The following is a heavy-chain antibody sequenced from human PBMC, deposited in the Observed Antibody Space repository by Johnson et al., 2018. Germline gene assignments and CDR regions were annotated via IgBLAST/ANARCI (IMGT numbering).Heavy chain of an antibody. CDR1: GYSFTSYW. D-gene: IGHD3-22*01. J-gene: IGHJ1*01. Sequence: EVQLVETGAAVKKPGESLKIACKGSGYSFTSYWIGWGRQMPGKGLEWTGIIYPGDSDTRSSPSFQGQVTISADKSISPAYLQWSSLKAPDTAMYYRAIDYYDSQGFQHWGQGTLVTVSS. CDR2: IYPGDSDT. CDR3: AIDYYDSQGFQH. V-gene: IGHV5-51*01.